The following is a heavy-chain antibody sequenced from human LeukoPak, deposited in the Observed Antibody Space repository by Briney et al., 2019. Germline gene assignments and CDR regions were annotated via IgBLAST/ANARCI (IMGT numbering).Heavy chain of an antibody. CDR2: IRGSAGST. D-gene: IGHD3-22*01. CDR1: GFIFNSNA. Sequence: PGGSLRLSCAASGFIFNSNAMSWVRQAPGKGLEWVSAIRGSAGSTYYADSVKGRFTISRDNSKNTLYLQMNSLRAEDTAVYYCAKDSNLYYYDSSGYFWGQGTLVTVSS. J-gene: IGHJ4*02. V-gene: IGHV3-23*01. CDR3: AKDSNLYYYDSSGYF.